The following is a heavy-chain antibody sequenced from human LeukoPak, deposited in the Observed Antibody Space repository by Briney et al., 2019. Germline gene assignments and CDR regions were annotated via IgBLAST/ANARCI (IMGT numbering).Heavy chain of an antibody. CDR2: INHSGST. D-gene: IGHD6-13*01. CDR1: GGSFSGCY. Sequence: SETLSLTCAVYGGSFSGCYWSWIRQPPGKGLEWIGEINHSGSTNYNPSLKSGVTISVDTSKNQFSLKLSSVTAADTAVYYCARGPAIAAAGRDYYYMDVWGKGTTVTVSS. J-gene: IGHJ6*03. V-gene: IGHV4-34*01. CDR3: ARGPAIAAAGRDYYYMDV.